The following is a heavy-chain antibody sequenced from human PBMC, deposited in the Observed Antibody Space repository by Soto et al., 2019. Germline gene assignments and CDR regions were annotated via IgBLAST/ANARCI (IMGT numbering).Heavy chain of an antibody. CDR1: GFTFSTFA. CDR3: ARYCSSASCQIRYGMDV. D-gene: IGHD2-2*01. CDR2: ISGTGGIT. Sequence: GGSLRLSCAASGFTFSTFAMSWVRQAPGKGLEWVSTISGTGGITYYADSAKGRFTISRDNSKNTLYLQMNSLSAEDTAIYYCARYCSSASCQIRYGMDVWGQGTTVTVSS. J-gene: IGHJ6*02. V-gene: IGHV3-23*01.